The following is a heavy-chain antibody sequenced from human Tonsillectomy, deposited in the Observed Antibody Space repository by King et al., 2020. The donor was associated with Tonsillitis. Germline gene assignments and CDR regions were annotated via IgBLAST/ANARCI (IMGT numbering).Heavy chain of an antibody. CDR1: GFSFSSYD. V-gene: IGHV3-21*01. CDR3: AKDKGAGHYDTSRGAFDV. Sequence: QLVQSGGGLVKPGGSLRLSCATSGFSFSSYDINWVRQAPGKGLEWVSSISSSGRYIYYADSLKGRFTISRDNAKNSLFLQMNSLRVGDTAVYYCAKDKGAGHYDTSRGAFDVWGQGTMVTVSS. CDR2: ISSSGRYI. J-gene: IGHJ3*01. D-gene: IGHD3-22*01.